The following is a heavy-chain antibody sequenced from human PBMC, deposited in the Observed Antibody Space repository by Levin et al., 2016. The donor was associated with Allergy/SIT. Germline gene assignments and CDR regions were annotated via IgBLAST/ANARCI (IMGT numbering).Heavy chain of an antibody. Sequence: GESLKISCAASGFTFSSYWMSWVRQAPGKGLEWVANIKQDGSEKYYVDSVKGRFTISRDNAKNSLYLQMNSLRAEDTAVYYCARGGGAFDPWGQGTLVTVSS. V-gene: IGHV3-7*04. J-gene: IGHJ5*02. CDR3: ARGGGAFDP. D-gene: IGHD3-10*01. CDR2: IKQDGSEK. CDR1: GFTFSSYW.